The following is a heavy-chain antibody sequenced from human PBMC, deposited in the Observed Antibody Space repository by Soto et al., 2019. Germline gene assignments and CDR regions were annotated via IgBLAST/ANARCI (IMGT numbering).Heavy chain of an antibody. D-gene: IGHD3-22*01. CDR3: ARTSHYDSSGYYDAFDV. J-gene: IGHJ3*01. Sequence: PGESLKISCKGAGYSFTNYWIGWVRQMPGKGLEWMGIIYPGDSDIRFSPSFQGQVTISADKSINPAYLQWSSLMASDTAMYYCARTSHYDSSGYYDAFDVWGQGTMVTVSS. V-gene: IGHV5-51*01. CDR2: IYPGDSDI. CDR1: GYSFTNYW.